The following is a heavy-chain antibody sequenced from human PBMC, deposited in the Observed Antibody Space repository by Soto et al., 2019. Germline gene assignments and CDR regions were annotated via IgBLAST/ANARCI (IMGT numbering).Heavy chain of an antibody. V-gene: IGHV1-18*04. J-gene: IGHJ4*02. Sequence: ASGKVSCKASGYTFTSYGISWVRQPPGQGLEWMGWISAYNGNTNYAQKLQGRVTMTTDTSTSTAYMELRSLRSDDTAVYYCARVQRRIVGATSYFDYWGQGTLVTVSS. CDR1: GYTFTSYG. D-gene: IGHD1-26*01. CDR2: ISAYNGNT. CDR3: ARVQRRIVGATSYFDY.